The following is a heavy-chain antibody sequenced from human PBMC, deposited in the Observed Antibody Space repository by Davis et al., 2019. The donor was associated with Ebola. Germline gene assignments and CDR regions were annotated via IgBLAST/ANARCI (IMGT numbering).Heavy chain of an antibody. CDR3: ARELNYCSSTSCYTGWFDP. D-gene: IGHD2-2*02. CDR2: IIPILGIA. V-gene: IGHV1-69*04. CDR1: GGTFSSYA. J-gene: IGHJ5*02. Sequence: AASVKVSCKASGGTFSSYAISWVRQAPGQGLEWMGRIIPILGIANYAQKFQGRVTITADKSTSTAYMELSSLRSEDTAVYYCARELNYCSSTSCYTGWFDPWGQGTLVTVSS.